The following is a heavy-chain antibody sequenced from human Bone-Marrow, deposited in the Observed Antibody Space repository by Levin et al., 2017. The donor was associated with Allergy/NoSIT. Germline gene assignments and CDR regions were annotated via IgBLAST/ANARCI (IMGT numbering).Heavy chain of an antibody. CDR1: GYTFTSYG. CDR3: ARTYDSSGSSPFDY. CDR2: ISAYNGNT. V-gene: IGHV1-18*01. D-gene: IGHD3-22*01. Sequence: GASVKVSCKASGYTFTSYGISWVRQAPGQGLEWMGWISAYNGNTNYAQKLQGRVTMTTDTSTSTAYMELRSLRSDDTAVYYCARTYDSSGSSPFDYWGQGTLVTVSS. J-gene: IGHJ4*02.